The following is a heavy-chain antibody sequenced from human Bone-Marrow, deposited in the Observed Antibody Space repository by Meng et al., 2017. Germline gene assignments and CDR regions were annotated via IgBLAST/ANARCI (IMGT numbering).Heavy chain of an antibody. Sequence: SQTLSLTCAISGDSVSSNSAAWNWIRQSPSRGLEWLGRTYYRSKWYNDYAVSVKSRITINPDTSKNQFSLQLNSVTPEDTAVYYCARGSSGWYDPSSNFDYWGQGTLVTVSS. J-gene: IGHJ4*02. D-gene: IGHD6-19*01. CDR2: TYYRSKWYN. CDR1: GDSVSSNSAA. V-gene: IGHV6-1*01. CDR3: ARGSSGWYDPSSNFDY.